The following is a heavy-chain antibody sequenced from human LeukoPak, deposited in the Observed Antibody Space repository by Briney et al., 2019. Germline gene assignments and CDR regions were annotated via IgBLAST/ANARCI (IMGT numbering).Heavy chain of an antibody. V-gene: IGHV4-59*08. CDR1: GGSTGSDY. CDR3: ARLSLHCSGGSCYRGASDS. D-gene: IGHD2-15*01. Sequence: SETLSLTCTVSGGSTGSDYWSWIRQPPGKGLEWIAYVYYSGVTSYNPSLKSRVAISIDTSKNQFSLNLSSVTAADTAVYYCARLSLHCSGGSCYRGASDSWGQGTLVTVSS. CDR2: VYYSGVT. J-gene: IGHJ5*02.